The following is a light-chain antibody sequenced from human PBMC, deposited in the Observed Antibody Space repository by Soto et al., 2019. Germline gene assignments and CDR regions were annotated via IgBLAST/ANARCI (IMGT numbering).Light chain of an antibody. CDR2: DAS. J-gene: IGKJ4*01. CDR1: QSISHY. V-gene: IGKV3-11*01. Sequence: EIVLTQSPATLSLSPGESATLSCRASQSISHYLAWYQQKPGQAPRLLIYDASTRATGIPARLSGSGSGTDFTLTISSLEPEDFAVYYCQERTNWPPLTFGGGTKVEIK. CDR3: QERTNWPPLT.